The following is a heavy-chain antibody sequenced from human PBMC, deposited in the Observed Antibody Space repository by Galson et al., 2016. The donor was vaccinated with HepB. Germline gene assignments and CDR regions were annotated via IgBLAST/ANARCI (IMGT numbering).Heavy chain of an antibody. D-gene: IGHD6-19*01. V-gene: IGHV3-7*01. CDR2: IKSDGSQK. CDR3: ARESGWSFDY. J-gene: IGHJ4*02. CDR1: GFTFSAYW. Sequence: YLRPSCAASGFTFSAYWMSWVRPAPGKGLEWVAIIKSDGSQKYYVDSVKGRFTISRDNAKNSLYLQMNSLRAEDTAVYYCARESGWSFDYWGQGTLVTVSS.